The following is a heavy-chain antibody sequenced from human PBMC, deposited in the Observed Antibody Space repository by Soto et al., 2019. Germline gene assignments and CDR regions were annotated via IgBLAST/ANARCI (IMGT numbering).Heavy chain of an antibody. CDR1: GGSFSGYY. V-gene: IGHV4-34*01. Sequence: PSETLSLTCAVYGGSFSGYYWSWIRQPPGKGLEWIGEINHSGSTNYNPSLKSRVTISVDTSKNQFSLKLSSVTAADTAVYYCARGKRMTKNWFDPWGQGTLVTAPQ. CDR2: INHSGST. CDR3: ARGKRMTKNWFDP. J-gene: IGHJ5*02. D-gene: IGHD4-17*01.